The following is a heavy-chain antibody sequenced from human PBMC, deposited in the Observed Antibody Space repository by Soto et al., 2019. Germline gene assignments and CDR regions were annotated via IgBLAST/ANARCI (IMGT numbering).Heavy chain of an antibody. V-gene: IGHV3-33*01. CDR1: GFTFSSYG. Sequence: QVQLVESGGGVVQPGRSLRLSCAASGFTFSSYGMHWVRQPPGKGLEWVAVVWYDGSNKYYADSVKGRFTISRDHSKNTLYLQMNSLRAEDTAVYYCAREATRYVDYWGQGTLVTVSS. D-gene: IGHD1-26*01. J-gene: IGHJ4*02. CDR2: VWYDGSNK. CDR3: AREATRYVDY.